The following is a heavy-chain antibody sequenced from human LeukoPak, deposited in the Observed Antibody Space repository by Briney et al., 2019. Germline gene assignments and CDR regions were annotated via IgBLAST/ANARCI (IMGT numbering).Heavy chain of an antibody. J-gene: IGHJ4*02. V-gene: IGHV5-51*01. CDR2: IYPGDSAT. CDR3: ARAKAYSSSRYYFDY. CDR1: GHSFTSYS. Sequence: GESLKISCKYSGHSFTSYSIGWVRQMPGKGLDWMGIIYPGDSATRYSPSFQGQVTISADTSISTPYLQWSSLKASDTAMYYCARAKAYSSSRYYFDYWGQGTLVTVSS. D-gene: IGHD6-13*01.